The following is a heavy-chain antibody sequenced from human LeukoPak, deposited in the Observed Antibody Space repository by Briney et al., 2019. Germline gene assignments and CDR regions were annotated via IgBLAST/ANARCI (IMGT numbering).Heavy chain of an antibody. CDR1: GGSISSYY. V-gene: IGHV4-59*01. Sequence: SETLSLTCTVSGGSISSYYWSWIRQPPGKGLEWIGYIYKNGSTNYNPSLKSRITISVDTSKNQFSLKLSSVTAADTAVYYCARSRALRYFDWLLRDWGQGTLVTVSS. CDR3: ARSRALRYFDWLLRD. D-gene: IGHD3-9*01. CDR2: IYKNGST. J-gene: IGHJ4*02.